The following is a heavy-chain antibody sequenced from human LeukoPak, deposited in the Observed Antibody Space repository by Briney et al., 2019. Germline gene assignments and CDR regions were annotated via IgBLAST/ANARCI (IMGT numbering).Heavy chain of an antibody. CDR2: IYHSGST. CDR1: GYSISSGYY. V-gene: IGHV4-38-2*01. J-gene: IGHJ4*02. CDR3: ARQDYVWGSYRYDS. D-gene: IGHD3-16*02. Sequence: SETLSLTCAVSGYSISSGYYWGWIRQPPGKGLEWIGSIYHSGSTYYNPSLKSRVTISVDTSKNQFSLKLSSVTAADTAVYYCARQDYVWGSYRYDSWGQGTLVTVSS.